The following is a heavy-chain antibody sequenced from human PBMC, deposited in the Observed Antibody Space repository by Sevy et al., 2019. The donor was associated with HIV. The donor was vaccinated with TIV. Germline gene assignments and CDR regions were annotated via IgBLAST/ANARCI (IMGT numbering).Heavy chain of an antibody. CDR1: GYTFTGYY. J-gene: IGHJ4*02. CDR3: ARALLGGHSYFDY. Sequence: ASVKVSCKASGYTFTGYYMHWVRQAPGQGLEWMGWINPNSGGTNYAQKFQGRVTMTRDTSISTAYMERSRLRSDDTAVYYCARALLGGHSYFDYWGQGTLVTVSS. V-gene: IGHV1-2*02. D-gene: IGHD3-10*01. CDR2: INPNSGGT.